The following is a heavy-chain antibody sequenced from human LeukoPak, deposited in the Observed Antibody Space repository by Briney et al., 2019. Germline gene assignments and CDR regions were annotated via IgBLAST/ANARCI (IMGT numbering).Heavy chain of an antibody. J-gene: IGHJ6*03. CDR1: GFTFSSYL. D-gene: IGHD3-16*01. CDR2: IKQDGSEG. CDR3: ARDGASRYYMDV. Sequence: GGSLRLSCAASGFTFSSYLMSWVRQAPGKGLEWVANIKQDGSEGYYVDSVKGRFTISRDNAKNSLYLQMNSLRGEDTAVYHCARDGASRYYMDVWGKGTTVTVSS. V-gene: IGHV3-7*01.